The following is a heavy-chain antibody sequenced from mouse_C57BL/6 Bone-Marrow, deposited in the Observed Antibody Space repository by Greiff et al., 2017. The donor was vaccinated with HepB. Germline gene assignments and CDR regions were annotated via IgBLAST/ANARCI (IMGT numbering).Heavy chain of an antibody. CDR2: IYPGNSDT. J-gene: IGHJ1*03. V-gene: IGHV1-5*01. D-gene: IGHD4-1*01. CDR1: GYTFTSYW. Sequence: EVQLQQSGTVLARPGASVKMSCKTSGYTFTSYWMHWVKQRPGQGLEWIGAIYPGNSDTSYNQKFKGKAKLTAVTSASTAYMELSRLTNEDSAVYYCTRLGYWYFDVWGTGTTVTVSS. CDR3: TRLGYWYFDV.